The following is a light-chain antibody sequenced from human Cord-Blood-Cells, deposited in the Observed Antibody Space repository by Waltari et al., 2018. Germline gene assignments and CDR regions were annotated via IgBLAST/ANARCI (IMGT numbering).Light chain of an antibody. Sequence: QSALTQPASVSGSPGQSITISCTGTSSDVGSYNLVSWYQQHPGKAPKLMIYEGSKRPSGVYNRFSGSKSDTTASVTISGPQAEDEADYYCCSYAGSSTGVFGGGTKLTVL. V-gene: IGLV2-23*01. CDR1: SSDVGSYNL. CDR3: CSYAGSSTGV. J-gene: IGLJ2*01. CDR2: EGS.